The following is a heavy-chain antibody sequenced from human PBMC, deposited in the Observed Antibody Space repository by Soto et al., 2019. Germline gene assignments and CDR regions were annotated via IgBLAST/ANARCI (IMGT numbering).Heavy chain of an antibody. Sequence: SDTLSLTCSVSGGSISSSSYYWGWIRQPPGKGLEWIGNVYYGGSTYYNPSLKSRVTISVETSKSQFSLKLSSVTAADTAVYYCAGGDYYHSSGYYFYYYTMDVWGQGTTVTVSS. J-gene: IGHJ6*02. V-gene: IGHV4-39*01. CDR3: AGGDYYHSSGYYFYYYTMDV. CDR1: GGSISSSSYY. CDR2: VYYGGST. D-gene: IGHD3-22*01.